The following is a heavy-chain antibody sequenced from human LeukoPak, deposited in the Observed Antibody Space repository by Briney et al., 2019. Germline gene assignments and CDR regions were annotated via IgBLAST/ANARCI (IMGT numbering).Heavy chain of an antibody. D-gene: IGHD3-22*01. V-gene: IGHV4-34*01. CDR1: GGSFSGYY. Sequence: SETLSLTCAVYGGSFSGYYWSWIRQPPGKGLEWIGEINHSGSTNYNPSLKSRVTISVDTSKNQFSLKLSSVTAADTAVYYCARESVYYDRTIGGAFDIWGQGTMVTVSS. CDR2: INHSGST. J-gene: IGHJ3*02. CDR3: ARESVYYDRTIGGAFDI.